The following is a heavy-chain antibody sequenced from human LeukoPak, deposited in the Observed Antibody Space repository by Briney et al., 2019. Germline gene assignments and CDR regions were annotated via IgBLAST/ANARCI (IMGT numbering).Heavy chain of an antibody. CDR3: ARGSTGYSSGWYAGRKYNWFDP. CDR1: GGSFSGYY. D-gene: IGHD6-19*01. CDR2: INHSGST. V-gene: IGHV4-34*01. Sequence: PSEALSLTCAVYGGSFSGYYWSWIRQPPGKGLEWIGEINHSGSTNYNPSLKSRVTISVDTSKNQFSLKLSSVTAADTAVYYCARGSTGYSSGWYAGRKYNWFDPWGQGTLVTVSS. J-gene: IGHJ5*02.